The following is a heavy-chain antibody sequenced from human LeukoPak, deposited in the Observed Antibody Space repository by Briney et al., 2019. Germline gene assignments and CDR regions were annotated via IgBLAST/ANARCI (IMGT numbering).Heavy chain of an antibody. CDR2: ISYDGSNK. D-gene: IGHD6-13*01. CDR3: AKSGGSSWSQFDC. V-gene: IGHV3-30*18. Sequence: GGSLRLSCAASGFTFSNYGLHWVRQAPGKGLEWVAIISYDGSNKYFADSVKGRFTISRDNSKNTLSLQMNSLRAEDTAIYYCAKSGGSSWSQFDCWGQGTLVTVSS. CDR1: GFTFSNYG. J-gene: IGHJ4*02.